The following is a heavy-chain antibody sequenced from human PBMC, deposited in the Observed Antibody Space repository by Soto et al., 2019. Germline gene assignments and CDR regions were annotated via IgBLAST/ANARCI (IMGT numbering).Heavy chain of an antibody. D-gene: IGHD3-22*01. CDR3: ARDLYYYASSGFNY. V-gene: IGHV3-73*01. CDR1: GFTFSNSA. Sequence: PGGSLSLSCAASGFTFSNSAVHWVRQASGKGLEWVGRVRSKGNNYATAYTESVKGRFTISRDDSKNTAYLRMNSLRAEDTAVYYCARDLYYYASSGFNYWGQGTLVTVSS. CDR2: VRSKGNNYAT. J-gene: IGHJ4*02.